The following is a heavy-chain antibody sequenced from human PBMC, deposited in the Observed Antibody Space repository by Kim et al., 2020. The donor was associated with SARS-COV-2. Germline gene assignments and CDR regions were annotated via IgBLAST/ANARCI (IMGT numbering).Heavy chain of an antibody. Sequence: SETLSLTCAVYGGSFSGYYWSWIRQPPGKGLEWIGEINHSGSTNYNPSLKSRVTISVDTSKNQFSLKLSSVTAADTAVYYCARGGKQWAQTGLDPWGQGTLVTVSS. J-gene: IGHJ5*02. CDR3: ARGGKQWAQTGLDP. V-gene: IGHV4-34*01. CDR2: INHSGST. D-gene: IGHD6-19*01. CDR1: GGSFSGYY.